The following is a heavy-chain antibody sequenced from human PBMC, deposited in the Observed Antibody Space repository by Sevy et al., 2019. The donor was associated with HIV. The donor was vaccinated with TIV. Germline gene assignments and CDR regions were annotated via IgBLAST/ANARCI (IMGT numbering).Heavy chain of an antibody. V-gene: IGHV1-18*01. CDR1: GYTFTSYG. D-gene: IGHD6-19*01. CDR3: ARVSSIAVAGTPHFDY. CDR2: ISAYNGNT. J-gene: IGHJ4*02. Sequence: ASVKDSCKASGYTFTSYGISWVRQAPGQGLEWMGWISAYNGNTNYAQKLQGRVTMTTDTSTSTAYMELRSLRSDDTAVYYCARVSSIAVAGTPHFDYWGQGTLVTVSS.